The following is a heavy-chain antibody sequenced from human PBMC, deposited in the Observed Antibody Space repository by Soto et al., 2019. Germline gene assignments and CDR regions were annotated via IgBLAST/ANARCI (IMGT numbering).Heavy chain of an antibody. CDR2: FDPENGDT. V-gene: IGHV1-24*01. CDR1: GHTLTYLS. D-gene: IGHD5-12*01. Sequence: VASVKVSCKVSGHTLTYLSIHWVRQAPGKGLEWMGGFDPENGDTTYLQKFLGRVTMTEDTSTDTAYMELSSLRSDDTAVYYCGLGGPKWLQSPFDYWVRGTLVTGSS. J-gene: IGHJ4*02. CDR3: GLGGPKWLQSPFDY.